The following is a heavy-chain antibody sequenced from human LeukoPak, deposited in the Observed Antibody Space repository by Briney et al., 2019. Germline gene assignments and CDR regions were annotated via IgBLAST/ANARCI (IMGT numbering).Heavy chain of an antibody. CDR1: GGSISSSSYY. D-gene: IGHD3-9*01. V-gene: IGHV4-39*01. CDR3: ARLDPDPFRYYFDY. J-gene: IGHJ4*02. Sequence: SETLSLTCTVSGGSISSSSYYWGWIRQPPGKGLEWIGSIYYSGSTYYNPSLKSRVTISVDTSKNQFSLKLSSVTAADTAVYYCARLDPDPFRYYFDYWGQGTLVTVSS. CDR2: IYYSGST.